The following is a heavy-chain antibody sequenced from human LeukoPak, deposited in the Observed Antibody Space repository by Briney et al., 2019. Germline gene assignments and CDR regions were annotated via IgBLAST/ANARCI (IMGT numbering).Heavy chain of an antibody. J-gene: IGHJ4*02. Sequence: SGGSLRLSCAASGFTFSDYYMSWIRQAPGKGLEWVAFIRYDGNNKYYADSVKGRFTIPRDNSKNTLYLQMNSLRAEDTAVYYWAMVPVAGSYWGQGTLVTVSS. V-gene: IGHV3-30*02. CDR3: AMVPVAGSY. D-gene: IGHD6-19*01. CDR1: GFTFSDYY. CDR2: IRYDGNNK.